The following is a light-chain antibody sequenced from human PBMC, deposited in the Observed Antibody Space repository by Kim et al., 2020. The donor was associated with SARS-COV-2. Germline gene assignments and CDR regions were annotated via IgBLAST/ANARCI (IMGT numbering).Light chain of an antibody. V-gene: IGKV3-15*01. CDR3: HQYKSRPYT. CDR1: QSVTNN. J-gene: IGKJ2*01. CDR2: GAS. Sequence: EIVMTQSPATLSVSPGERATLSCRASQSVTNNFAWYQQKPGQAPRLLIYGASTRATGIPARFSGSGPATEFTLTISSLQSEDFAVYYCHQYKSRPYTFGQGTKLEI.